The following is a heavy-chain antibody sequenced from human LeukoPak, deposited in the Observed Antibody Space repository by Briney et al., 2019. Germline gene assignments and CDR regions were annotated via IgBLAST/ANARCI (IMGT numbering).Heavy chain of an antibody. J-gene: IGHJ4*02. CDR1: GFTFSSYD. V-gene: IGHV3-48*01. D-gene: IGHD6-19*01. CDR3: ARARLGFPDY. CDR2: ISSSSSTI. Sequence: GGSLRLSCAASGFTFSSYDMNWVRQAPGKGLEWVSYISSSSSTIYYADSVKGRFTISRDNAKNSLYLQMNSLRAEDTAVYYCARARLGFPDYWGQGTLVTVPS.